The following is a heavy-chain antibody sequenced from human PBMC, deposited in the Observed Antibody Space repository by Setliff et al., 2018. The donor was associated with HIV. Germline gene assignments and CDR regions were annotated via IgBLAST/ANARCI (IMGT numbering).Heavy chain of an antibody. CDR2: INPKSGAT. CDR3: ARDTSSSY. D-gene: IGHD2-2*01. V-gene: IGHV1-2*02. J-gene: IGHJ4*02. Sequence: ASVKVSCKASGGTFRSHEISWVRQAPGQGLEWMGWINPKSGATNYTQNFQGRITMSRDTSISTAYMELSRLKSDDTAVYFCARDTSSSYWGQGTPVTVSS. CDR1: GGTFRSHE.